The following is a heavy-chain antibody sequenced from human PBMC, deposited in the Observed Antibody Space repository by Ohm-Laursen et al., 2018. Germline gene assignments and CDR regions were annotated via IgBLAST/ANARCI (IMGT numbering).Heavy chain of an antibody. CDR1: GFTFSDYY. Sequence: SLRLSCTASGFTFSDYYMSWIRQAPGKGLEWLSYISSSGTTKYYADSVKGRFTISRDNANKSLYLQMNSLRAEDTAVYYCARDRSLADPKGNWFDPWGQGILVTVSS. CDR3: ARDRSLADPKGNWFDP. CDR2: ISSSGTTK. J-gene: IGHJ5*02. V-gene: IGHV3-11*04. D-gene: IGHD2-15*01.